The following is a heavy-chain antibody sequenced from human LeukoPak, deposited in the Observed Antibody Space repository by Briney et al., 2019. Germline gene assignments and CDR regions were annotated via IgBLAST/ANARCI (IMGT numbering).Heavy chain of an antibody. D-gene: IGHD1-1*01. J-gene: IGHJ3*02. Sequence: PGGSLRLSCAASGFTVSGTYMSWVRQAPGKGLEWVANIKVDGSETDYVDSVKGRFTISRDNSKNSLYLQMNYLRAEDTAVYYCARDLTNWNDATFDIWGQGTMVTVAS. CDR1: GFTVSGTY. CDR2: IKVDGSET. CDR3: ARDLTNWNDATFDI. V-gene: IGHV3-7*01.